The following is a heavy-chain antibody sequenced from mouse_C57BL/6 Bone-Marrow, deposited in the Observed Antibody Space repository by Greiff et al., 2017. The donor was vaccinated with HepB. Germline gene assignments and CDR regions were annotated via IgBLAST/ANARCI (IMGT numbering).Heavy chain of an antibody. J-gene: IGHJ2*01. Sequence: QVQLQQSGPGLVQPSQSLSITCTVSGFSLTSYGVHWVRQSPGKGLEWLGVIWSGGSTDYNAAFISRLSISKDNSKSQVFFKMNSLQADDTAIYYCARASCNYYFDYWGQGTTLTVSS. CDR1: GFSLTSYG. V-gene: IGHV2-2*01. CDR3: ARASCNYYFDY. CDR2: IWSGGST. D-gene: IGHD2-1*01.